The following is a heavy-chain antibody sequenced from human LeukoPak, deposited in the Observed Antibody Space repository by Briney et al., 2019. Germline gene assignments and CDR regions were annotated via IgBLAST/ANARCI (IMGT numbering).Heavy chain of an antibody. CDR2: INTNTGNP. Sequence: ASVKVSCKASGYTFTSYAMNWVRQAPGQGLEWMGWINTNTGNPTYAQGFTGRFVFSLDTSVSTAYLQISSLRAEDTAVYYCARDWGASCSGGSCLDYWGQGTLVTVSS. V-gene: IGHV7-4-1*02. J-gene: IGHJ4*02. D-gene: IGHD2-15*01. CDR1: GYTFTSYA. CDR3: ARDWGASCSGGSCLDY.